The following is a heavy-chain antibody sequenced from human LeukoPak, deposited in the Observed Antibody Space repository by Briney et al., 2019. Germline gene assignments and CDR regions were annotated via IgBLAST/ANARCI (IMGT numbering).Heavy chain of an antibody. V-gene: IGHV3-43D*03. D-gene: IGHD5-18*01. CDR1: GFTFDDYA. Sequence: GGSLRLSCAASGFTFDDYAMHWVRQAPGKGLEWVSLISWDGGSTYYADSVKGRFTISRDGSKNSLYLQMNSLRAEDTALYYCAKAGYSYGYGILAKYYMDVWGKGTTVTVSS. CDR3: AKAGYSYGYGILAKYYMDV. J-gene: IGHJ6*03. CDR2: ISWDGGST.